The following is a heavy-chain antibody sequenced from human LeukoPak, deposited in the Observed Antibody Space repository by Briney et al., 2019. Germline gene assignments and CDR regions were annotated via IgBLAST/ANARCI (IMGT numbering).Heavy chain of an antibody. CDR3: ARAPTYPTFDY. Sequence: SETLSLTCTVSGASIYSGSYFWSWIRQPAGKGLEWIGRIYSTGSTNYNPCLKSRVTISVDTSEKNFSLHLTSVTAADSAVYYCARAPTYPTFDYWGQGIVVTVSS. CDR2: IYSTGST. V-gene: IGHV4-61*02. CDR1: GASIYSGSYF. J-gene: IGHJ4*02.